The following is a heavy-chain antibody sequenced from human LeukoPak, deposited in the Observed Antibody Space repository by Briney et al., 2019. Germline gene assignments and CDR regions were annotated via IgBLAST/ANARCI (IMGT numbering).Heavy chain of an antibody. Sequence: SETLSLTCTVSGGSISSGGYYWSWIRQHPGKGLEWIGYIYYSGSTYYNPSLKSRVTISVDTSKNQFSLKLSSVTAADTAVYYCASWGHFDWSPEHIWGQGTMVTVSS. CDR1: GGSISSGGYY. V-gene: IGHV4-31*03. CDR3: ASWGHFDWSPEHI. CDR2: IYYSGST. J-gene: IGHJ3*02. D-gene: IGHD3-9*01.